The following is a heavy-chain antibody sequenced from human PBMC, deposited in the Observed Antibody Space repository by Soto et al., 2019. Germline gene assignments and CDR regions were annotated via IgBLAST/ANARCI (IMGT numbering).Heavy chain of an antibody. CDR2: IIPILGIA. Sequence: SVKVSCKASGGTFSSYTISWVRQAPGQGLEWMGRIIPILGIANYAQKFQGRVTITADKSTSTAYMELSSLRSEDTAVYYCARAPSKYYDSSAHPRGAFDIWGQGTMVTVSS. V-gene: IGHV1-69*02. CDR1: GGTFSSYT. CDR3: ARAPSKYYDSSAHPRGAFDI. D-gene: IGHD3-22*01. J-gene: IGHJ3*02.